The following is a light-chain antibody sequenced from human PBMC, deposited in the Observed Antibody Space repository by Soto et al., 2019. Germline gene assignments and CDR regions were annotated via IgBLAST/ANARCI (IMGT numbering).Light chain of an antibody. V-gene: IGKV3-15*01. CDR1: QSVSYD. Sequence: EIVMTQSPVTLSVSPGERATLSCRASQSVSYDLAWYQQRPGQDPRVLIYDASTRATGIPARFSGSGSGTEFTLTISSLQCEDSAVYYCKQYHNWPPLTFGQGTRLEIK. CDR3: KQYHNWPPLT. CDR2: DAS. J-gene: IGKJ5*01.